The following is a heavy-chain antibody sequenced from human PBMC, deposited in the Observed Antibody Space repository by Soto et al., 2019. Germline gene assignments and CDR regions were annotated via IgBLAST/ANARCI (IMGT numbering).Heavy chain of an antibody. J-gene: IGHJ5*02. Sequence: SETLSLTCTVSGGSISSGDYYWSWIRQPPGKGPEWIGYIYYSGSTYYNPSLKSRVTISVDTSKNQFSLKLSSVTAADTAVYYCARGITYYDILTGYPNNWFDPWGQGTLVTVSS. CDR1: GGSISSGDYY. CDR3: ARGITYYDILTGYPNNWFDP. D-gene: IGHD3-9*01. V-gene: IGHV4-30-4*01. CDR2: IYYSGST.